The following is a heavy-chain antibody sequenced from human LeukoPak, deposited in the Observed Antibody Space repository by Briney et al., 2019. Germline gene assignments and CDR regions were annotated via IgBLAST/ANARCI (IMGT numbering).Heavy chain of an antibody. CDR3: ARAKAARHYFDY. V-gene: IGHV3-30*01. Sequence: QSGGSLRLSCAASGFTFSSYAMHWVRQAPGKGLEWVAVISYDGSNKYYADSVKGRFTISRDNSKNTLYLQMNSLRAEDTAVYYCARAKAARHYFDYWGQGTLVTVSS. CDR2: ISYDGSNK. CDR1: GFTFSSYA. D-gene: IGHD6-6*01. J-gene: IGHJ4*02.